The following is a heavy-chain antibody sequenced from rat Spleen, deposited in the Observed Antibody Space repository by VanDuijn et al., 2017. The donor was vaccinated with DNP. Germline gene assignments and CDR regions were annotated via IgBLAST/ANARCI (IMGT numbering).Heavy chain of an antibody. CDR1: GFSLTNYH. Sequence: QVQLKESGPGLVQPSQTLSLTCTVSGFSLTNYHVHWVRQPPGKGLEWIAAISSGGSTYYNSVFKSRLSISRDTSKSQVLLKMNSLQTEDTAMYFCARRGNWYAMDAWGQGVMVTVSS. D-gene: IGHD4-5*01. V-gene: IGHV2S12*01. CDR3: ARRGNWYAMDA. J-gene: IGHJ2*01. CDR2: ISSGGST.